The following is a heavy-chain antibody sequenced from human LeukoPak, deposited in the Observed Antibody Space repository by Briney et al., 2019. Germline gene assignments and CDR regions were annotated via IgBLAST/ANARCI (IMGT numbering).Heavy chain of an antibody. CDR2: IYPGDSDT. CDR1: GYSFTSYW. D-gene: IGHD3-3*01. V-gene: IGHV5-51*01. Sequence: PGESLKISCKGSGYSFTSYWIGWVRQMPGKGLEWMGIIYPGDSDTRYSPSFQGQVTISADKSISTAYLQWSSLKASDTAMYYCARRPIYDFWSGIHLAFDIWGQGTMVTVSS. CDR3: ARRPIYDFWSGIHLAFDI. J-gene: IGHJ3*02.